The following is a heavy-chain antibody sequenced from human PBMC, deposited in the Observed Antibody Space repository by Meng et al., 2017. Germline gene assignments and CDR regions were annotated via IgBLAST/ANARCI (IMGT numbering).Heavy chain of an antibody. D-gene: IGHD2-8*02. J-gene: IGHJ4*02. CDR2: TYYRSKWYN. CDR3: ARGVVYAISYFDY. V-gene: IGHV6-1*01. CDR1: GDSVSSSSAA. Sequence: QIQSRQSEHVPVNPPHPLSLTCANSGDSVSSSSAAWNWIRQSPSRGLEWLGRTYYRSKWYNDYAVSVKSRITINPDTSKNQFSLQLNSVTPEDTAVYYCARGVVYAISYFDYWGQGTLVTVSS.